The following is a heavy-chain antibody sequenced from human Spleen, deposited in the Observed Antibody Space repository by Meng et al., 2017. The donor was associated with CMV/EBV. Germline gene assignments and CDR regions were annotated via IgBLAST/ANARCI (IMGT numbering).Heavy chain of an antibody. J-gene: IGHJ4*02. CDR3: ARLAEFLGVADSPDF. CDR2: VYPGDSDT. V-gene: IGHV5-51*01. CDR1: GYDFPTYW. D-gene: IGHD6-13*01. Sequence: GGSPRLSCKASGYDFPTYWIGWVRQMPGKGLEWMGIVYPGDSDTRYSPSFQGQVTVSADKSLNTAYLQWSSLKTSDTAIYHCARLAEFLGVADSPDFWGQGTLVTVSS.